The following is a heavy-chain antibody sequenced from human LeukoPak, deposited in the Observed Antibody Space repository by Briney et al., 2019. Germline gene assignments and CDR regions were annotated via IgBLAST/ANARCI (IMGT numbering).Heavy chain of an antibody. V-gene: IGHV3-48*03. J-gene: IGHJ4*02. D-gene: IGHD6-13*01. CDR3: ARESDGSSWYRYFDY. CDR1: GFTFSSYE. Sequence: GGSLRLSCAASGFTFSSYEMNWVRQAPGKGLEWVSYISSSGSTIYYADSVKGRFTISRDNAKNSLYLQMNSLRAEDTAAYYCARESDGSSWYRYFDYWGQGTLVTVSS. CDR2: ISSSGSTI.